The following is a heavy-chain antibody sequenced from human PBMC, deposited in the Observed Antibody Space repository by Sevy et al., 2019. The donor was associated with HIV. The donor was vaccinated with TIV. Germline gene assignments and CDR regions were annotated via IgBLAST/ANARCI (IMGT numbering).Heavy chain of an antibody. CDR3: ASLGERVAASPSAAASRAFFYFDY. CDR1: GGSFSGYY. J-gene: IGHJ4*02. V-gene: IGHV4-34*01. Sequence: SETLSLTCAVYGGSFSGYYWSWIRQPPGKGLEWIGEINHSGSTNYNPSLKGRVTISVDTSENQFSLKLSSVTAADTAVYYCASLGERVAASPSAAASRAFFYFDYWGQGTLVTVSS. D-gene: IGHD6-13*01. CDR2: INHSGST.